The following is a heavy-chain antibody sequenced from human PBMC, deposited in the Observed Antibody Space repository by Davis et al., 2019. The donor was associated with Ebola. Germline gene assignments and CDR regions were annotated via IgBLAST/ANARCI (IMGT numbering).Heavy chain of an antibody. J-gene: IGHJ4*02. CDR3: AKDRSSGWYVDY. CDR1: GFTFSSYG. CDR2: IRYDGSNK. D-gene: IGHD6-19*01. Sequence: GGSLRLSCAVSGFTFSSYGMHWVRQAPGKGLEWVAFIRYDGSNKYYADSVKGRFTISRDNSKNTLYLQMNSLRAEDTAVYYCAKDRSSGWYVDYWGQGTLVTVSS. V-gene: IGHV3-30*02.